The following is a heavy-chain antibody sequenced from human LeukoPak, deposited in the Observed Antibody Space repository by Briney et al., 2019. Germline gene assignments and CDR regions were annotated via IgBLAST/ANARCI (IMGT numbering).Heavy chain of an antibody. CDR3: VKDRSIAAPNNDFFDS. J-gene: IGHJ4*02. Sequence: GGSLRLSCAVSGFSVSNNYMNWVRQAPGKGLEWVSLIYSRGGTSYADSVKGRFTISRDSSKNTLYLQMSSLRADDTAVYYCVKDRSIAAPNNDFFDSWGQGALVTVSS. CDR1: GFSVSNNY. V-gene: IGHV3-66*03. CDR2: IYSRGGT. D-gene: IGHD6-6*01.